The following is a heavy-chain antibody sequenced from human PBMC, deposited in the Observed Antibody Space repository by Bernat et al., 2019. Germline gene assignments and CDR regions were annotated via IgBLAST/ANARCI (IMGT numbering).Heavy chain of an antibody. J-gene: IGHJ4*02. Sequence: QVQLQESGPGLVKPSETLSLTCTVSGGSISSYYWSWIRQPPGKGLEWIGYIYYSGSTNYNPPLKSRVTISVDTSKNQFSLKLSSVTAADTAVYYCARHGGSSSWSPFDYWGQGTLVTVSS. D-gene: IGHD6-13*01. CDR3: ARHGGSSSWSPFDY. CDR1: GGSISSYY. V-gene: IGHV4-59*08. CDR2: IYYSGST.